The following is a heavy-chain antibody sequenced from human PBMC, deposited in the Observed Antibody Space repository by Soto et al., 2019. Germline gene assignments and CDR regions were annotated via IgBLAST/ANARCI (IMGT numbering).Heavy chain of an antibody. Sequence: SETLSLTCAVYGGSFSGYYWSWIRQPPGKGLEWIGEINHSGSTNYNPSLKSRVTISVDTSKNQFSLKLSSVTAADTAVYYCARGSPMVRGVIDDYWDQGALVTVSS. CDR2: INHSGST. J-gene: IGHJ4*02. V-gene: IGHV4-34*01. D-gene: IGHD3-10*01. CDR3: ARGSPMVRGVIDDY. CDR1: GGSFSGYY.